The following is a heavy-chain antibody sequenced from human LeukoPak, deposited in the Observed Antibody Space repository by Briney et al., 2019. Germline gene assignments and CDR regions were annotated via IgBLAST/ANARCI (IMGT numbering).Heavy chain of an antibody. V-gene: IGHV3-15*05. J-gene: IGHJ4*02. CDR2: IRTEADGGTA. Sequence: KAGGSLRPSCVVSGFSFTNAWMSWVRQAPGEGLDWVGRIRTEADGGTADYAAPVKGRFTISRDDSKNTLFLQMNSLESEDTAVYYCTKTSPHFDYWGQGILVTVSS. CDR3: TKTSPHFDY. CDR1: GFSFTNAW.